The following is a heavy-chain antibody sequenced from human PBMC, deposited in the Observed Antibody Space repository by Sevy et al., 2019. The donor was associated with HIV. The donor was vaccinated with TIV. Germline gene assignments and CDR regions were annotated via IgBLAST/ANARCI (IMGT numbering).Heavy chain of an antibody. J-gene: IGHJ4*02. CDR1: GFTFSDYA. CDR3: AKDGGTYYSFYDY. Sequence: GGSLRLSCVASGFTFSDYAMSWVRQAPGKGLAWVSSISGSGGSTYYAHSVKGRFTISRDKSKNTLNLQMNSLRAEDTAVYYCAKDGGTYYSFYDYWGQGTLVTVSS. V-gene: IGHV3-23*01. CDR2: ISGSGGST. D-gene: IGHD1-26*01.